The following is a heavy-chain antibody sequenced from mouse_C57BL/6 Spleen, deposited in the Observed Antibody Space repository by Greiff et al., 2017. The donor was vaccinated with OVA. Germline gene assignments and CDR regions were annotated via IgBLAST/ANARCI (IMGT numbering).Heavy chain of an antibody. CDR2: IYPRDGST. D-gene: IGHD2-5*01. Sequence: VMLVESGPELVKPGASVKLSCKASGYTFTSYDINWVKQRPGQGLEWIGWIYPRDGSTKYNEKFKGKATLTVDTSSSTAYMELHSLTSEDSAVYFCARDSNYYFDYWGQGTTLTVSS. J-gene: IGHJ2*01. CDR3: ARDSNYYFDY. V-gene: IGHV1-85*01. CDR1: GYTFTSYD.